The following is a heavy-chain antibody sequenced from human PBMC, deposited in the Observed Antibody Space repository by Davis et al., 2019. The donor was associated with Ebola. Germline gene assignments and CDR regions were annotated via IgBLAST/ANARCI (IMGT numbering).Heavy chain of an antibody. J-gene: IGHJ4*02. Sequence: PSETLSLTCGVYGASFSNYYWTWIRQPPGKGLEWIGEIIHSGNTNYNPSLNSRVTISVDMSKNQFSLRLSSVTAADTAVYYCARGDKVTPVGKRGLRHLDGFDSWGQGTLVTVSS. CDR3: ARGDKVTPVGKRGLRHLDGFDS. CDR2: IIHSGNT. CDR1: GASFSNYY. V-gene: IGHV4-34*01. D-gene: IGHD6-13*01.